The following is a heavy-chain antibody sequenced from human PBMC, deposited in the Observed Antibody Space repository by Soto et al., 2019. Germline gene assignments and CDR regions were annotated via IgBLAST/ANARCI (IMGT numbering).Heavy chain of an antibody. CDR2: IIPMFGTT. D-gene: IGHD6-19*01. V-gene: IGHV1-69*18. CDR3: ASRPYRSGWYVVECSQP. CDR1: GAPLSRYT. Sequence: QVQLVQSGAEVKKPGSSVKVSCKASGAPLSRYTITWVRQAPGQGLKWMGRIIPMFGTTKYAQDFQGRVTTRGGESTNSAATELSSLSSADSAVYYCASRPYRSGWYVVECSQPWGQGTLVIVS. J-gene: IGHJ1*01.